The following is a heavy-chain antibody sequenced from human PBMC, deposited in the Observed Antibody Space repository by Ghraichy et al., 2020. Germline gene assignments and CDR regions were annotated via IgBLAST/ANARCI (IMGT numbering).Heavy chain of an antibody. D-gene: IGHD3-3*02. J-gene: IGHJ5*02. Sequence: GESLRLSCAASGFTFSNYSMTWVRQAPGKELEWVSSISSSSGYMYYADSVTGRFTISRDNAKNSLYLQMNSLRAEDTAIYYCARDSIVGLFWFDPWGQGTLVTVSS. CDR3: ARDSIVGLFWFDP. CDR1: GFTFSNYS. V-gene: IGHV3-21*01. CDR2: ISSSSGYM.